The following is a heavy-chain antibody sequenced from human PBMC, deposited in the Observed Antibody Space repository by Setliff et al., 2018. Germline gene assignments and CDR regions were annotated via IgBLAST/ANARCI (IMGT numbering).Heavy chain of an antibody. CDR1: GGSITSGSYY. J-gene: IGHJ5*02. CDR3: ARVVPLGGTDR. V-gene: IGHV4-39*07. Sequence: SETLSLTCAVSGGSITSGSYYWSWIRQPPGKGLEWIVTMSHRGNTYYNPSLKSRVTISVDTSKNQFSLNLSSVTAADTAIYYCARVVPLGGTDRWGQGTLVTVSS. CDR2: MSHRGNT. D-gene: IGHD1-1*01.